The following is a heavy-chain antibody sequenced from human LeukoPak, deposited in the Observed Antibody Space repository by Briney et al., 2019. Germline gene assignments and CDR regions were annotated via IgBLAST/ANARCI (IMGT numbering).Heavy chain of an antibody. J-gene: IGHJ6*03. Sequence: GGSLRLSCAASGFTFSSYSMNWVRQAPGKGLEWVSSISSSSSYIYYADSVKGRFTISRDNAKSSLYLPMNSLRAEDTAVCYCARVRTITIFGVVNSHYMDVWGKGTTVTVSS. D-gene: IGHD3-3*01. CDR2: ISSSSSYI. CDR1: GFTFSSYS. V-gene: IGHV3-21*01. CDR3: ARVRTITIFGVVNSHYMDV.